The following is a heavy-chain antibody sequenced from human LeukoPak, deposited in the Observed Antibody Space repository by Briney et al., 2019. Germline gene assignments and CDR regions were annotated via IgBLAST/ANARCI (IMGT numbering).Heavy chain of an antibody. Sequence: GGSLRLSCAASGFTFSSYGMHWVRQAPGKGLEWVAVISYDGSNKYYADSVKGRFTISRDNSKNTLYLQMNSLRAEDTAVYYCAKCGYSYDTFDYWAQGTLVTVSS. CDR3: AKCGYSYDTFDY. J-gene: IGHJ4*02. V-gene: IGHV3-30*18. CDR2: ISYDGSNK. CDR1: GFTFSSYG. D-gene: IGHD5-18*01.